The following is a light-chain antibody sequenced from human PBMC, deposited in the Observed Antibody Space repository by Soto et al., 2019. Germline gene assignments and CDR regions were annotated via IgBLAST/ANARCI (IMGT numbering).Light chain of an antibody. Sequence: ERVVTQSPVTLSLSPRERATLSCRASQSVSNNYLAWYQQKPGQAPRLLIYGASTRATGIPVRFSGSGSETEFTLTIRSLQSEDFAVYYCQQYHKWPITFGQGTRLEIK. CDR1: QSVSNN. J-gene: IGKJ5*01. CDR2: GAS. CDR3: QQYHKWPIT. V-gene: IGKV3-15*01.